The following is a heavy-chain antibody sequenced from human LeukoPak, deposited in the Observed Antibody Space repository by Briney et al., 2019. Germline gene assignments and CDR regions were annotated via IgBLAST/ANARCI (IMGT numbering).Heavy chain of an antibody. V-gene: IGHV4-59*01. J-gene: IGHJ4*02. D-gene: IGHD6-13*01. CDR1: GGSISSYY. CDR2: IYYTGST. Sequence: SETLSLTCTVSGGSISSYYWSWIRQPPGKGLEWIGYIYYTGSTNYNPSLKSRVTISVDTSKNQFSLKVSSVTAADTAVYYCARGCPAAQGSNWYFYFDYWGQGNLVTVSS. CDR3: ARGCPAAQGSNWYFYFDY.